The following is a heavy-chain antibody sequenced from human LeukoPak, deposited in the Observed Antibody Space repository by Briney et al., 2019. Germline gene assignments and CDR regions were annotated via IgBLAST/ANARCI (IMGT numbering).Heavy chain of an antibody. J-gene: IGHJ3*02. Sequence: ASVKVSCKASGYTFTGYHIHWVRQAPGQGLEWMGWINPKSGGTNYAQKFEGWVTMTRDTSMSTVYMELSRLKSDDTAVYYCASDSGWEVVLYASEIWGQGTMVTVSS. CDR2: INPKSGGT. D-gene: IGHD1-26*01. CDR3: ASDSGWEVVLYASEI. CDR1: GYTFTGYH. V-gene: IGHV1-2*04.